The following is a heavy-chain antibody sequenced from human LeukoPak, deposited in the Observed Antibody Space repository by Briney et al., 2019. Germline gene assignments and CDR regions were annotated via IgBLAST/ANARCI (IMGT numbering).Heavy chain of an antibody. CDR3: VKKYNTGLDP. Sequence: PGGSLTLSCSASGFTFNSYAMSWLRQAPGKGRDGVSDISGSGASTYYADSVTGRFTISRDNSKNTLYLQMNSLRAEDTGVYYCVKKYNTGLDPWGQGTLVTVSS. CDR1: GFTFNSYA. D-gene: IGHD1-14*01. J-gene: IGHJ5*02. V-gene: IGHV3-23*01. CDR2: ISGSGAST.